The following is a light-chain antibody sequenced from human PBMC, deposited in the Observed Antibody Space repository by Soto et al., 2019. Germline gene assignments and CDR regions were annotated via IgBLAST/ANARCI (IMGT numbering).Light chain of an antibody. CDR2: TAS. CDR3: LQYNSYSRGT. V-gene: IGKV1-5*03. Sequence: DIQRTQSPSTLSASVGDRVAITCQASQDIDDWLAWYQQKPGKVPRLLIYTASTLESRVPSRFSGSGTGTEFTLTISSLQPDDFATYYCLQYNSYSRGTFGQGTQVDIK. J-gene: IGKJ1*01. CDR1: QDIDDW.